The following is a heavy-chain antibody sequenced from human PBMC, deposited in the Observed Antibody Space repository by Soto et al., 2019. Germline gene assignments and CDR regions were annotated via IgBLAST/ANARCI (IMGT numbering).Heavy chain of an antibody. CDR2: MNPNSGNT. Sequence: ASVKVSCKASGYTFTSYDINWVRQATGQGLEWMGWMNPNSGNTGYAQKFQGRVTMTRNTPISTAYMERRSLGSEDTAVYYCARGRWVVATFANQGYYYYMDVWGKGTTVTVSS. CDR3: ARGRWVVATFANQGYYYYMDV. V-gene: IGHV1-8*01. CDR1: GYTFTSYD. D-gene: IGHD5-12*01. J-gene: IGHJ6*03.